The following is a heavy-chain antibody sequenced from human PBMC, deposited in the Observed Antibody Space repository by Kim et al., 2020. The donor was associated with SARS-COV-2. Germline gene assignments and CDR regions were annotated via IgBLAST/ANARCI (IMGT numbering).Heavy chain of an antibody. CDR3: ARDIGEYYYDSSGYYLEDY. D-gene: IGHD3-22*01. CDR1: GYTFTSYG. Sequence: ASVKVSCKASGYTFTSYGISWVRQAPGQGLEWMGWISAYNGNTNYAQKLQGRVTMTTDTSTSTAYMELRSLRSDDTAVYYCARDIGEYYYDSSGYYLEDYWGQGTLVTVSS. V-gene: IGHV1-18*01. CDR2: ISAYNGNT. J-gene: IGHJ4*02.